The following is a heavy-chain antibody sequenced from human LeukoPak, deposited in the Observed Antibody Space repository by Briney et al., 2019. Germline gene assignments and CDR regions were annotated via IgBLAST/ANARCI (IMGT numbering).Heavy chain of an antibody. D-gene: IGHD2-2*01. V-gene: IGHV3-7*03. CDR1: GITFSNHW. CDR2: IKQDGSEK. J-gene: IGHJ3*02. Sequence: GGSLRLSCVASGITFSNHWMKWVRQAPGKGLEWVANIKQDGSEKFYVDSVKGRFTISRDNAKNSLYLQMNSLRAEDTAVYYCAKALSSTAVPDAFDIWGQGTMVTVSS. CDR3: AKALSSTAVPDAFDI.